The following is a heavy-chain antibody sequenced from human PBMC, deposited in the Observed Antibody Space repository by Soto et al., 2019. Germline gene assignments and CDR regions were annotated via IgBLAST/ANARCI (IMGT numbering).Heavy chain of an antibody. CDR3: ARNRGWDTLDY. Sequence: GSLRLSCAASGFSFDDYGMSWVRQIPGKGLEWVSGIKWNGGSTGYADSVKGRFTISRDNAKNSLYLEMDSLRAEDMAVYYCARNRGWDTLDYWGQGTLVTVSS. CDR1: GFSFDDYG. V-gene: IGHV3-20*04. D-gene: IGHD6-19*01. J-gene: IGHJ4*02. CDR2: IKWNGGST.